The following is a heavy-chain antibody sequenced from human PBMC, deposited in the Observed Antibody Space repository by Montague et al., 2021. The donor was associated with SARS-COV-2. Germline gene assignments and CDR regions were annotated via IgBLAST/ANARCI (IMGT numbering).Heavy chain of an antibody. CDR1: GFSLSTSGVC. J-gene: IGHJ4*02. CDR2: IDWDDDK. D-gene: IGHD6-19*01. V-gene: IGHV2-70*11. CDR3: TREYSSGVYVDY. Sequence: PALVKPTQTLTLTCTFSGFSLSTSGVCVNWIRQPPGKALEWLARIDWDDDKCYSTSLKSRLTISKDTSKNQVVLTMTNMDPVDTATYYCTREYSSGVYVDYWGQGTLVTVSS.